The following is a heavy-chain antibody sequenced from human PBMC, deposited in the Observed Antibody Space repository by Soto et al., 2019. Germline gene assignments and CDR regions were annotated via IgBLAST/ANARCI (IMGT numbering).Heavy chain of an antibody. V-gene: IGHV3-23*01. Sequence: GGSLRLSCAASGFTFSSYAMSWVRQAPGKGLEWVSAISGSGGSTYYADSVKGRFTISRDNAKNTLFLEMNSLRAEDKAVYYCAKDGGSSSWDTSSGWYLGYYYYGMDVWGQGTTVTVSS. CDR3: AKDGGSSSWDTSSGWYLGYYYYGMDV. J-gene: IGHJ6*02. D-gene: IGHD6-19*01. CDR2: ISGSGGST. CDR1: GFTFSSYA.